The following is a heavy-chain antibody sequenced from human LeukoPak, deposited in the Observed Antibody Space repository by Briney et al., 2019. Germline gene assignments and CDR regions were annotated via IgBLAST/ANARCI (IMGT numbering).Heavy chain of an antibody. Sequence: GGSLRLSCAASGFTVSSIYMSWVRQAPGKRLEWVSAIYSDGSTNYADSVKGRFAISRDNSKNTLYLQMNSLRAEDTAVYYCARGIGYCSRTTCYQPFDYWGQGTLVTVSS. J-gene: IGHJ4*02. CDR2: IYSDGST. CDR1: GFTVSSIY. CDR3: ARGIGYCSRTTCYQPFDY. D-gene: IGHD2-2*01. V-gene: IGHV3-53*01.